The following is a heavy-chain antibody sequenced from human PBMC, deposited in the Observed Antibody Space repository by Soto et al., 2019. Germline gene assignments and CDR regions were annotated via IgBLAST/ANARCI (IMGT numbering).Heavy chain of an antibody. Sequence: SETLSLTCTVSGGSIGSGGYYWSWIRQHPGKGLEWIGYIYYSGSTYYNPSLKSRVTISVDTSKNQFSLKLSSVTAADTAVYYRARGDFAWEPSTDKWGQGTLVTVCS. CDR1: GGSIGSGGYY. CDR2: IYYSGST. V-gene: IGHV4-31*03. D-gene: IGHD3-3*01. J-gene: IGHJ4*02. CDR3: ARGDFAWEPSTDK.